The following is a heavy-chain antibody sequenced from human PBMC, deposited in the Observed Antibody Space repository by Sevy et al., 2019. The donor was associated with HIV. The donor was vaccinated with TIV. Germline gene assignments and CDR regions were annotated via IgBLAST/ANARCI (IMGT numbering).Heavy chain of an antibody. CDR1: GGPMTTYY. J-gene: IGHJ5*02. Sequence: SETLSLTCTVSGGPMTTYYWSWLQQPPGKGLEWIGYVYYSGSTNYNPSLKSRVTISVDTSKNQFSLKLTSVTAADTAVYYCAKGFYGAFDPWGQGTLVTVSS. V-gene: IGHV4-59*03. CDR2: VYYSGST. D-gene: IGHD4-17*01. CDR3: AKGFYGAFDP.